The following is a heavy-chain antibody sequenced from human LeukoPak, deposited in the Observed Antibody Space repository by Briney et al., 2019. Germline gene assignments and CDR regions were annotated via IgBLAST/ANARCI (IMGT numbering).Heavy chain of an antibody. J-gene: IGHJ4*02. CDR1: GFTFSSYV. V-gene: IGHV3-64*01. CDR3: ARDPGSFPGYYFDY. Sequence: PGGSLRLSCAASGFTFSSYVMHWVRQAPGKGLEYFSAISSNGGSTYYANSVKGRFTISRDNSKNTLYLQMGSLRAEDMAVYYCARDPGSFPGYYFDYWGQGTLVTVSS. CDR2: ISSNGGST. D-gene: IGHD6-13*01.